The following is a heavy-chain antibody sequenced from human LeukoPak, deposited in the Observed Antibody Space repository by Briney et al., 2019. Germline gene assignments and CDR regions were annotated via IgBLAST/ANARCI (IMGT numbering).Heavy chain of an antibody. CDR3: ARDSSSRTDAFDI. J-gene: IGHJ3*02. CDR2: IYYSGST. V-gene: IGHV4-61*01. Sequence: SETLPLTCTVSGGSVSSGSYYWSWIRQPPGKGLEWIGYIYYSGSTNYNPSLKSRVTISVDTSKNQFSLKLSSVTAADTAVYYCARDSSSRTDAFDIWGQGTMVTVSS. CDR1: GGSVSSGSYY. D-gene: IGHD6-13*01.